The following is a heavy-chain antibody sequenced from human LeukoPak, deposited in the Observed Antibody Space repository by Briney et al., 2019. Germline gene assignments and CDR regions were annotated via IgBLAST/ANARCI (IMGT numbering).Heavy chain of an antibody. CDR1: GYSFTSYW. D-gene: IGHD3-10*01. J-gene: IGHJ4*02. CDR3: ARFDYYGSGSSLYYFDY. CDR2: IYPGDSDT. Sequence: GESLKISCKGSGYSFTSYWIGWVRQMPGKGLEWMGIIYPGDSDTRYSPSFQGQVTIPADKSVSTAYLQWSGLKASDTAMYYCARFDYYGSGSSLYYFDYWGQGTLVTVSS. V-gene: IGHV5-51*01.